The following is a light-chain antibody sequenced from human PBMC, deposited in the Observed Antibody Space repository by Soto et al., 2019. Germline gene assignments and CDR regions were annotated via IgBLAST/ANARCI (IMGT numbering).Light chain of an antibody. Sequence: EIVLTHSPGTLSLXXGERATLSCLASQSVSSSYLAWYQQKPGQAPRLLIYGASSRATGIPDRFSGSGSGTDFTLTISRLEPEDFAVYYCQQYGNSPQTFGQGTKVDIK. CDR2: GAS. J-gene: IGKJ1*01. CDR3: QQYGNSPQT. V-gene: IGKV3-20*01. CDR1: QSVSSSY.